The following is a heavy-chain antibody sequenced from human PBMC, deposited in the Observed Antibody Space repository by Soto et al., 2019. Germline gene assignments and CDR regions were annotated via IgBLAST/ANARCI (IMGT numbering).Heavy chain of an antibody. V-gene: IGHV3-23*01. Sequence: TGGSLRLSCAASGFTFSRHGMSWVRQAPGKGLEWVSAITGSGGSTYYADSVKGRFTISRDNSKNTLYLQMNSLIAEDTAVYYCAKDFVSRNRVYDPFDIWGTGTMVTVSS. CDR2: ITGSGGST. CDR3: AKDFVSRNRVYDPFDI. CDR1: GFTFSRHG. J-gene: IGHJ3*02. D-gene: IGHD2-8*01.